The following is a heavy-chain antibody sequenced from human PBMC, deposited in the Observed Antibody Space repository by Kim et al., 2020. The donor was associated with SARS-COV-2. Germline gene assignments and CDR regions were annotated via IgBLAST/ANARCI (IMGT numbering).Heavy chain of an antibody. CDR2: IDPGDSYT. CDR3: ARHKAYCGADCFLYRFDP. V-gene: IGHV5-10-1*01. CDR1: GYIFPNYW. Sequence: GESLKISCKGSGYIFPNYWITWVRQMPGKGLEWMGRIDPGDSYTEYSPSFQGHVSISADKSISTAYLQWSSLKASDTAIYYCARHKAYCGADCFLYRFDPGGQGTLVTVSS. J-gene: IGHJ5*02. D-gene: IGHD2-21*02.